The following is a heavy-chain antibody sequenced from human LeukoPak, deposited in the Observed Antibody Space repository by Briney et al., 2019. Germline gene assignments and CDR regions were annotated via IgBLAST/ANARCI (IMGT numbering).Heavy chain of an antibody. CDR3: ARAAYDNNGYLTL. V-gene: IGHV3-33*01. J-gene: IGHJ4*02. Sequence: GGSLRLSCAAPGFTFSSYGMHWVRQAPGKGLEWVAVIWYDGTNKYYADSVKGRFTISRDSPKNTLYLQMNSLRAEDTAVYYCARAAYDNNGYLTLWGQGTLVTVSS. D-gene: IGHD3-22*01. CDR1: GFTFSSYG. CDR2: IWYDGTNK.